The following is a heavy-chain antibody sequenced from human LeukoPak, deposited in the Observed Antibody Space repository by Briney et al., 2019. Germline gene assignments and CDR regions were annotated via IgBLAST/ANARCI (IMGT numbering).Heavy chain of an antibody. CDR2: IYYSGST. CDR1: GGSFSGYY. CDR3: ARVRAAVDY. V-gene: IGHV4-59*01. Sequence: SETLSLTCAVYGGSFSGYYWSWIRQPPGKGLEWIGYIYYSGSTNYNPSLKSRVTISVDTSKNQFSLKLSSVTAADTAVYYCARVRAAVDYWGQGTLVTVSS. J-gene: IGHJ4*02. D-gene: IGHD6-13*01.